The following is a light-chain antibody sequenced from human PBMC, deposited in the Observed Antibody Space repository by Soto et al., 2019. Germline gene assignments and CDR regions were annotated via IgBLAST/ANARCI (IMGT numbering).Light chain of an antibody. CDR3: QQLNNYPRT. CDR2: AAS. J-gene: IGKJ1*01. CDR1: QGISSY. Sequence: DIQLTQSPSFLSASVGDRVTITCRASQGISSYLAWYQQKPGKAPNLLIYAASTLQSGVPSRFSGSGSGTEFTLTISSLQPEDFATYYCQQLNNYPRTFGQGTKVELK. V-gene: IGKV1-9*01.